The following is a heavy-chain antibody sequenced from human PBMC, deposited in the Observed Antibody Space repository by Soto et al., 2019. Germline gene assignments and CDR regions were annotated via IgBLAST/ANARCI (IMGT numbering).Heavy chain of an antibody. CDR3: AASGSLAY. D-gene: IGHD1-26*01. V-gene: IGHV1-3*01. CDR1: GYTFSSYA. Sequence: PEETVKVSCKASGYTFSSYAIHWVRQAPGQSLECMGWINPGNGDTRYSQKFQGRVTITRDTSASTAYMELSSLRSEDTALYYCAASGSLAYWGQGTLVTVS. CDR2: INPGNGDT. J-gene: IGHJ4*02.